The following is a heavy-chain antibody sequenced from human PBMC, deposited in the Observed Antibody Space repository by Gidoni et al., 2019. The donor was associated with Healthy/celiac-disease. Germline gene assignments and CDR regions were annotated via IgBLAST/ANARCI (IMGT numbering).Heavy chain of an antibody. D-gene: IGHD3-3*01. V-gene: IGHV4-59*01. J-gene: IGHJ5*02. CDR2: IYYSGSS. Sequence: QVQLQESGPGLVKPSETLSLTCTVSGGLISSYYWRWIRQPPGKGLEWIGSIYYSGSSNYNPSLKSRVTISVDTSKNQFSLRLSSVTAADTAVYYCARGSIFGVVRRLVWFDPWGQGTLVTVSS. CDR3: ARGSIFGVVRRLVWFDP. CDR1: GGLISSYY.